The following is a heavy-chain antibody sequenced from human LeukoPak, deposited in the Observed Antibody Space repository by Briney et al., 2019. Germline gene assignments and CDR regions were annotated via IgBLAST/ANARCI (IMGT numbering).Heavy chain of an antibody. CDR1: GFTFSSYA. Sequence: GGSLRLSCAASGFTFSSYAMSWVRQAPGKGLEWVSAIGGSGSTTYYADSVKGQFTISRDNSKNTLYLQMNSLRAEDTAVYYCARDLVSGSYPGGSDYWGQGTLVTVSS. V-gene: IGHV3-23*01. CDR3: ARDLVSGSYPGGSDY. D-gene: IGHD1-26*01. J-gene: IGHJ4*02. CDR2: IGGSGSTT.